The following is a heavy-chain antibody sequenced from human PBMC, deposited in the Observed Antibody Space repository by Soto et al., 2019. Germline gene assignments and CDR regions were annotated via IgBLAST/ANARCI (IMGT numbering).Heavy chain of an antibody. D-gene: IGHD3-3*01. J-gene: IGHJ5*02. Sequence: PSETLSLTCTVSGGSISSSSCYWGWIRQPPGKGLEWIGSIYYSGSTYYNPSLKSRVTISVDTSKNQFSLKLSSVTAADTAVYYCARHSLLNYDFWSGYLGEGNWFDPWGQGTLVTVSS. CDR2: IYYSGST. CDR3: ARHSLLNYDFWSGYLGEGNWFDP. V-gene: IGHV4-39*01. CDR1: GGSISSSSCY.